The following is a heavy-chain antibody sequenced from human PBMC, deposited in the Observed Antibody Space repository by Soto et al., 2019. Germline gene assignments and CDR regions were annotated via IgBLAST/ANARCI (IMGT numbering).Heavy chain of an antibody. CDR2: ISTGGAYM. D-gene: IGHD2-21*01. CDR3: ARDIASPGGDYFDS. V-gene: IGHV3-21*06. J-gene: IGHJ4*02. CDR1: GFTLRNYN. Sequence: EVQLVESGGGLFKAGGSLRLFCTASGFTLRNYNMNWVRQAPGKGLEWVSSISTGGAYMFYADSVKGRFTISRDNAQNSLFLQIDSPRAEDTAVYYCARDIASPGGDYFDSWGQGTLVTVSS.